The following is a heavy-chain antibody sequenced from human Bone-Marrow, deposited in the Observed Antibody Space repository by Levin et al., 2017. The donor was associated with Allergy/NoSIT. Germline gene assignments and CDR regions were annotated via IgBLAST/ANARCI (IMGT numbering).Heavy chain of an antibody. CDR2: ISWDGGST. CDR1: GFTFDDYT. V-gene: IGHV3-43*01. Sequence: HGESLKISCAASGFTFDDYTMHWVRQAPGKGLEWVSLISWDGGSTYYADSVKGRFTISRDNSKNSLYLQMNSLRTEDTALYYCAKDNWNYLDYWGQGTLVTVSS. CDR3: AKDNWNYLDY. D-gene: IGHD1-1*01. J-gene: IGHJ4*02.